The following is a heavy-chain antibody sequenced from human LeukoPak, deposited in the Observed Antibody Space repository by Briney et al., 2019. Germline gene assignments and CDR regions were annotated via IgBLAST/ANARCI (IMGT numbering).Heavy chain of an antibody. CDR3: ARVGGYNYAQEGYYYFGMDV. D-gene: IGHD5-18*01. Sequence: GGSLRLSCAVSGFTFSSYWMTWVRPAPGKGLEWVAHIKQDGSEKEYVDSVKGRFTISRDNAKSSLYLQLNSLRDEDTAVYYCARVGGYNYAQEGYYYFGMDVWGQGTTVTVSS. J-gene: IGHJ6*02. CDR2: IKQDGSEK. CDR1: GFTFSSYW. V-gene: IGHV3-7*01.